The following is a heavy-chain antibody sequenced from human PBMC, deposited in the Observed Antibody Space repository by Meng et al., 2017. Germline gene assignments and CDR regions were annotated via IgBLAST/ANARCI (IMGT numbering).Heavy chain of an antibody. CDR1: GGSISSGGYY. D-gene: IGHD3-22*01. V-gene: IGHV4-31*01. J-gene: IGHJ2*01. Sequence: QVQLQESGPGLGNPSQTLSLTCTVSGGSISSGGYYWSWIRQHPGKGLEWIGYIYYSGSTYYNPSLKSLVTISVDTSKNQFSLKLSSVTAADTAVYYCARVHYYDSSGYNNWYFDLWGRGTLVTVSS. CDR2: IYYSGST. CDR3: ARVHYYDSSGYNNWYFDL.